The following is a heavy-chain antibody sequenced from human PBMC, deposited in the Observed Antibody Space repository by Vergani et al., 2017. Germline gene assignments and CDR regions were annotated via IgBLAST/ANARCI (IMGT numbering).Heavy chain of an antibody. D-gene: IGHD6-13*01. J-gene: IGHJ4*02. V-gene: IGHV4-39*01. Sequence: QLQLQESGPGLVKPSETLSLPCTVSGGSISSSSYYWGWIRQPPGKGLEWIGSIYYSGSTYYNPSLKSRVTISVDTSKNQFSLKLSSVTAADTAVYYCASHSSSWDHFDYWGQGTLVTGSS. CDR1: GGSISSSSYY. CDR3: ASHSSSWDHFDY. CDR2: IYYSGST.